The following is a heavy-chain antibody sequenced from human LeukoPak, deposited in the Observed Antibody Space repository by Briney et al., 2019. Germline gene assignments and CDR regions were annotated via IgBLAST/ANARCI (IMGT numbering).Heavy chain of an antibody. D-gene: IGHD3-22*01. CDR1: GGTFSSYA. V-gene: IGHV1-69*05. J-gene: IGHJ5*02. Sequence: ASVKVSCKASGGTFSSYAISWVRQAPGQGLEWMGGIIPIFGTANYAQKFQGRVTITTDESTSTACMELSSLRSEDTAVYYCARDDVGYNDSSGYYNWFDPWGQGTLVTVSS. CDR2: IIPIFGTA. CDR3: ARDDVGYNDSSGYYNWFDP.